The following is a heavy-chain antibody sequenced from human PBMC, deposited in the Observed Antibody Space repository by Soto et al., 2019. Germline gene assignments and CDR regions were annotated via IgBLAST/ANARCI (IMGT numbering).Heavy chain of an antibody. V-gene: IGHV4-59*08. CDR1: GVSISSYY. D-gene: IGHD1-1*01. J-gene: IGHJ4*02. CDR2: IFYSGST. Sequence: SETLSLTCTVSGVSISSYYWSWIRQPPGKGLEWIGYIFYSGSTNYNPSLKSRVTISVDTSKNQFSLKLSSVTAADTAVYYCARLYLERRFDFWGQGTLVTVSS. CDR3: ARLYLERRFDF.